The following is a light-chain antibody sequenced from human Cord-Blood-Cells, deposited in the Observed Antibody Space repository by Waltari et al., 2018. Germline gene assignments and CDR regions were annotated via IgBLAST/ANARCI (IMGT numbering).Light chain of an antibody. Sequence: QSALTQPRSVSGPPGQSVTISCTATSRDVGGYNYVSWYLQHPGKAPKLMIYDVSKRPSGGPDRFSGSKSGNTASLTISGRQAEDDADYYCCSYAGSYTYWVFGGGTKLTVL. J-gene: IGLJ3*02. CDR3: CSYAGSYTYWV. CDR1: SRDVGGYNY. V-gene: IGLV2-11*01. CDR2: DVS.